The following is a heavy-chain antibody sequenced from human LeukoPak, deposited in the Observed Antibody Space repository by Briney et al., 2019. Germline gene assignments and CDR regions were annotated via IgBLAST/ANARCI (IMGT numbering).Heavy chain of an antibody. CDR2: IVVGSGQT. J-gene: IGHJ1*01. V-gene: IGHV1-58*01. D-gene: IGHD5-24*01. CDR3: AAGGMATTQN. Sequence: SVKVSCKASGFSFSSSAVQWVRQARGQRLEWIGWIVVGSGQTNYAQKFQERVTITRDMSTSTAYMELSSLRSEDTAVYCCAAGGMATTQNWGQGTLVTVSS. CDR1: GFSFSSSA.